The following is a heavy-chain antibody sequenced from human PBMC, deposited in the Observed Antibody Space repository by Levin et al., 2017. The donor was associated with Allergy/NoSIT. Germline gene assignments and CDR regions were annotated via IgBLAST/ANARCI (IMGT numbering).Heavy chain of an antibody. V-gene: IGHV3-30*04. J-gene: IGHJ3*02. CDR3: AGGYYYPGAFDI. CDR2: ISFDGSDK. CDR1: GFTFSRYA. D-gene: IGHD3-22*01. Sequence: GGSLRLSCAASGFTFSRYAMHWVRQAPGKGLEWVAVISFDGSDKNYADSVKGRFTISRDNSKNTLHLQMDSLRAEDTALYYCAGGYYYPGAFDIWGQGTMVTVSS.